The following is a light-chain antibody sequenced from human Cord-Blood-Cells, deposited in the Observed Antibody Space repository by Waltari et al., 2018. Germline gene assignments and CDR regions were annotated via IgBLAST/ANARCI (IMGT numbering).Light chain of an antibody. Sequence: DIVITQSPDSLAVSLGERATINSKSSQSVLYSSNNKNYLAWYQQKPGQSPKLLIYWASTRESGVPDRFSGSGSGTDFTLTISSLQAEDVAVYYCQQYYSTPYTFGQGTKLEIK. CDR2: WAS. CDR3: QQYYSTPYT. CDR1: QSVLYSSNNKNY. J-gene: IGKJ2*01. V-gene: IGKV4-1*01.